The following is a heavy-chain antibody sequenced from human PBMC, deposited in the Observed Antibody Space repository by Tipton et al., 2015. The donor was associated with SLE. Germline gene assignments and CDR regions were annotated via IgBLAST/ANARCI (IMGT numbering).Heavy chain of an antibody. V-gene: IGHV3-23*03. CDR1: GFTFNNYA. CDR3: AKDREERERGSASDI. CDR2: IHSGGIRT. D-gene: IGHD1-26*01. Sequence: SLRLSCAASGFTFNNYAMNWVRQAPGKGQEWVSVIHSGGIRTYYADSVKGRFTISRDNSKNTVYLQMNSLRAEDTALYYCAKDREERERGSASDIWGQGTMVTVSS. J-gene: IGHJ3*02.